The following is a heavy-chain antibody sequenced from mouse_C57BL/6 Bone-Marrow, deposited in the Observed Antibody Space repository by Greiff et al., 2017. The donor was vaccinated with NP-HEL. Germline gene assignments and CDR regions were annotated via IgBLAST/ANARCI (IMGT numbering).Heavy chain of an antibody. D-gene: IGHD1-1*01. CDR2: IDPSDSYT. J-gene: IGHJ1*03. CDR3: ARGTVVDHWYFDV. V-gene: IGHV1-50*01. Sequence: QVQLQQPGAELVKPGASVKLSCKASGYTFTSYWMQWVKQRPGQGLEWIGEIDPSDSYTNYNQKFKGKATLTVDTSSSTAYMQLSSLTSEDSAVYYCARGTVVDHWYFDVWGTGTTGTVSS. CDR1: GYTFTSYW.